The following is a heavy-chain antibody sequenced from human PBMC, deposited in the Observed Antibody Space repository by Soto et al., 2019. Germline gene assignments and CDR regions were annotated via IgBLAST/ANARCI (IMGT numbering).Heavy chain of an antibody. V-gene: IGHV1-46*01. CDR1: GYTFTSYY. D-gene: IGHD1-26*01. CDR3: ARVGGSYSVYFDY. Sequence: ASVKVSCKASGYTFTSYYMHWVRQAPGQGLEWMGIINPSGGSTSYAQKFQGRVTITADESASTAYMELSSLRSEDTAVYYCARVGGSYSVYFDYWGQGTLVTVSS. J-gene: IGHJ4*02. CDR2: INPSGGST.